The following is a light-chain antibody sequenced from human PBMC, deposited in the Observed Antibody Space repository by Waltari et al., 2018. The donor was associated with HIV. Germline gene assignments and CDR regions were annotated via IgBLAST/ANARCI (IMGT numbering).Light chain of an antibody. V-gene: IGLV3-21*03. Sequence: SYVLTQPPSVSVAPGKTARITWGGNDLGSKSVHWYQQKPGQAPVLVVYDDSDRPSGIPERFSGSNSGNTATLTISRVEAGDEADYYCQVWDSSSDHVVFGGGTKLTVL. CDR2: DDS. CDR1: DLGSKS. J-gene: IGLJ2*01. CDR3: QVWDSSSDHVV.